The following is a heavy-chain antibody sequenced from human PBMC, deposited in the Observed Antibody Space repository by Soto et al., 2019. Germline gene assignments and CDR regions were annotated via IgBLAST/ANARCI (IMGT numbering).Heavy chain of an antibody. CDR2: MNPNSGKT. CDR1: GYTFTSYA. Sequence: QVQLVQSGAEVKKPGASVKVSCKASGYTFTSYAINWVRQATGQGLEWMGWMNPNSGKTGYAQKFQGRVTMTRTTSISTAYMELSSMSSEDMAVYYCEREPKVITGTSDAFDIWGQGTMVTVSS. D-gene: IGHD1-7*01. J-gene: IGHJ3*02. V-gene: IGHV1-8*01. CDR3: EREPKVITGTSDAFDI.